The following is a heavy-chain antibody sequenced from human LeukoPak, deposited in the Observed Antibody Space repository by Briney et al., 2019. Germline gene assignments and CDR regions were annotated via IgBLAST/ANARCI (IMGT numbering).Heavy chain of an antibody. CDR1: GESFKDYY. V-gene: IGHV4-34*01. D-gene: IGHD3-10*01. CDR2: INHSGSS. J-gene: IGHJ5*02. CDR3: ARLSPWERGYGYGSGRGRWFDP. Sequence: KPSETLSLTCAVYGESFKDYYWNWIRQPPGKGLEWIGEINHSGSSNYNPSLKSRVTISVDTSKNQFSLKLSSVTAADTAVYYCARLSPWERGYGYGSGRGRWFDPWGQGTLVTVSS.